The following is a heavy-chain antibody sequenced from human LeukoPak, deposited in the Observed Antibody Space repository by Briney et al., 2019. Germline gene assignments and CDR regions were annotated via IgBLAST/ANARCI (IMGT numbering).Heavy chain of an antibody. CDR2: IKQDGSEK. CDR3: ARETYGGNSYYFDY. J-gene: IGHJ4*02. CDR1: GFTFSSYW. Sequence: GGSLRLSCAASGFTFSSYWMSWVRQAPGKGLEWVANIKQDGSEKYYVDSVKGRFTISRDNAKNSLYLQMNSLRAEDTAVYCCARETYGGNSYYFDYWGQGTLVTVSS. D-gene: IGHD4-23*01. V-gene: IGHV3-7*01.